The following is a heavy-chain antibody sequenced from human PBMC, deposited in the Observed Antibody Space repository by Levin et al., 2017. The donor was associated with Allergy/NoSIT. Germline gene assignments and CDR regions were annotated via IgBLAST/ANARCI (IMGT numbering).Heavy chain of an antibody. J-gene: IGHJ6*03. CDR1: GGTFSSYA. V-gene: IGHV1-69*01. CDR2: IIPIFGTA. CDR3: ARVGRTVTTSPYYYYYMDG. D-gene: IGHD4-11*01. Sequence: GESLKISCKASGGTFSSYAISWVRQAPGQGLEWMGGIIPIFGTANYAQKFQGRVTITADESTSTAYMELSSLRSEDTAVYYCARVGRTVTTSPYYYYYMDGWGKGTTVTVSS.